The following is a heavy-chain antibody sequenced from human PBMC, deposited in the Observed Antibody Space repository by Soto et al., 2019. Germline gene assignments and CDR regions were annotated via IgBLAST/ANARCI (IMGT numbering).Heavy chain of an antibody. D-gene: IGHD3-3*01. CDR3: ARENSPASTYYDFWSGYYSDRYYYYGMDV. Sequence: PGGSLRLSCAASGFTFSSYWMHWVRQAPGKGLVWVSRINSDGSSTSYADSVKGRFTISRDNAKNTLYLQMNSLRAEDTAVYYCARENSPASTYYDFWSGYYSDRYYYYGMDVWGQGTTVTVSS. V-gene: IGHV3-74*01. CDR2: INSDGSST. J-gene: IGHJ6*02. CDR1: GFTFSSYW.